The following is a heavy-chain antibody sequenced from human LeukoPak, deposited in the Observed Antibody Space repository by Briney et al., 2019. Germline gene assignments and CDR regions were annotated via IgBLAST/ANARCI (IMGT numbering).Heavy chain of an antibody. CDR1: GFTFSSYS. CDR3: ARDALGSSGWLNYYYYYGIDV. J-gene: IGHJ6*02. D-gene: IGHD6-19*01. Sequence: PGGSLRLSCAASGFTFSSYSMNWVRQAPGKGLEWVSSISSSSSYIYYADSVKGRFTISRDNAKNSLYLQMNSLRAEDTAVYYCARDALGSSGWLNYYYYYGIDVWGQGTTVTVSS. CDR2: ISSSSSYI. V-gene: IGHV3-21*01.